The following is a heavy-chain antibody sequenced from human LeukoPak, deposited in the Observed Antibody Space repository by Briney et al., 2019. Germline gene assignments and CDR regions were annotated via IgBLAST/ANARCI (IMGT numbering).Heavy chain of an antibody. CDR2: ISSSSSTI. Sequence: QSGGSLRLSCAASGFTFSSYSMNWVRQAPGKGLEWVSHISSSSSTIYNADSVKGRFTISRDNAKNSLYLQMNSLRAEDTAVYYCARELHYDILTGYLDYWGQGTLVTVSS. D-gene: IGHD3-9*01. CDR3: ARELHYDILTGYLDY. J-gene: IGHJ4*02. V-gene: IGHV3-48*04. CDR1: GFTFSSYS.